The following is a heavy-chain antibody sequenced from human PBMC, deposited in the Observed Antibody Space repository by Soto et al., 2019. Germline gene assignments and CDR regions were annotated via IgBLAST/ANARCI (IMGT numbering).Heavy chain of an antibody. V-gene: IGHV4-59*01. D-gene: IGHD1-26*01. Sequence: SETLSLTCTVSGGSISSYYLSWIRQPPGKGLEWIGYIYYSGSTNYNPSLKSRVTISVDTSKNQFSLKLSSVTAADTAVYYCATGWDKYYFDYWGQGTLVTVYS. CDR2: IYYSGST. J-gene: IGHJ4*02. CDR1: GGSISSYY. CDR3: ATGWDKYYFDY.